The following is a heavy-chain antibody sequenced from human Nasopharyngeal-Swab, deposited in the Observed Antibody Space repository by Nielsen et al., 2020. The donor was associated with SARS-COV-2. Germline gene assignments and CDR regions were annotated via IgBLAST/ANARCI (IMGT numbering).Heavy chain of an antibody. J-gene: IGHJ3*01. D-gene: IGHD3-10*01. CDR3: AREMRDSSSGNDAFDV. V-gene: IGHV1-2*02. Sequence: WVRQAPGQELEWMGCINPNSGGATYAQKFEGRVTMTRDTSRDTAYMELSVLRPDDTAVFYCAREMRDSSSGNDAFDVWGQGTRVTVSS. CDR2: INPNSGGA.